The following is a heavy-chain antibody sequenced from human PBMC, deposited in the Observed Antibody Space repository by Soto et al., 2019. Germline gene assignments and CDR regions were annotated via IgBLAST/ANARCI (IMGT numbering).Heavy chain of an antibody. D-gene: IGHD2-2*01. V-gene: IGHV5-10-1*01. Sequence: GESLKISCKGSGYSFTSYWISWVRQMPGKGLEWMGRIDPSDSYTNYSPSFQGHVTISADKSISTAYLQWSSLKASDTAMYYCARLFRLGYCSSTSCPYGMDVWGQGTTVTVSS. CDR1: GYSFTSYW. J-gene: IGHJ6*02. CDR3: ARLFRLGYCSSTSCPYGMDV. CDR2: IDPSDSYT.